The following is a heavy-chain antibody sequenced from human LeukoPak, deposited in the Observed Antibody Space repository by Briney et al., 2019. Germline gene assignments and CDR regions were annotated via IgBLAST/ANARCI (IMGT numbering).Heavy chain of an antibody. CDR1: GFTVSSNY. CDR2: IYSGGST. J-gene: IGHJ5*02. CDR3: ARGRSLSRRYQLLYGNNWFDP. Sequence: GGSLRLSCAASGFTVSSNYMSWVRQAPGKGLEWVSVIYSGGSTYYADSVKGRFTISRDNSKNTLYLQMNSLRAEDTAVYYCARGRSLSRRYQLLYGNNWFDPWGQGTLVTASS. D-gene: IGHD2-2*02. V-gene: IGHV3-53*01.